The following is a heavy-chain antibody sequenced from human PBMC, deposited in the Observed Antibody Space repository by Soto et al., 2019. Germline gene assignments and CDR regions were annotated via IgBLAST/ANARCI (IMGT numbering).Heavy chain of an antibody. V-gene: IGHV1-69*02. D-gene: IGHD3-10*01. CDR1: GGTFRRYT. CDR2: IIPILGIA. J-gene: IGHJ4*02. Sequence: VKVSRKGSGGTFRRYTISWVRQAPGQGLEWMGRIIPILGIANYAQKFQGRVTITADKSTSTAYMELSSLRSEDTAVYYCARSQSGSPDDYWGQGTLVTVSS. CDR3: ARSQSGSPDDY.